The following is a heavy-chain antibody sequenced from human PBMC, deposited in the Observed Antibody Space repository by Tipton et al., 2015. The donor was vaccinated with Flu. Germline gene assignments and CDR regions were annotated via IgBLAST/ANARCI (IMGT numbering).Heavy chain of an antibody. CDR1: GYSFTSYW. V-gene: IGHV5-51*01. CDR2: IYPDDSDT. J-gene: IGHJ4*02. D-gene: IGHD6-13*01. Sequence: QSGAEVKKPGESLKISCKGSGYSFTSYWIAWVRQMPGKGLEWMGIIYPDDSDTKYSPSFQGQVAISADKSISTAYLQWSSLKASDTAMYYCAKLSAAGTTSNGIFDYWGQGTLVTVSS. CDR3: AKLSAAGTTSNGIFDY.